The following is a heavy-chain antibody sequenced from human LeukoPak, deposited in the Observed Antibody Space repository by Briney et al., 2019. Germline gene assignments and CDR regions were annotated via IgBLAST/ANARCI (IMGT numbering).Heavy chain of an antibody. CDR2: IYYSGST. V-gene: IGHV4-39*01. Sequence: GSLRLSCAASGFTFSSYWMSWVRQAPGKGLEWIGSIYYSGSTYYNPSLKSRVTISVDTSKNQFSLKLSSVTAADTAVYYCARHSYPHNAFDIWGQGTMVTVSS. J-gene: IGHJ3*02. CDR3: ARHSYPHNAFDI. CDR1: GFTFSSYW.